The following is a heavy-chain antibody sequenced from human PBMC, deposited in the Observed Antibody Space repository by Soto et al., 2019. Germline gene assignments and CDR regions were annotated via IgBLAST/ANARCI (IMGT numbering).Heavy chain of an antibody. CDR1: GAFISRSNW. CDR3: AKDLEERERDYYYYYGMDV. J-gene: IGHJ6*02. D-gene: IGHD3-16*01. CDR2: IYYTGNT. V-gene: IGHV4-4*02. Sequence: SETLSLTCAVSGAFISRSNWWSWVRQTPGKGLEWIGVIYYTGNTNYNPSLKSRVTISIDKSKNQFSLMMTSVTAADTAVYYCAKDLEERERDYYYYYGMDVWGQGTTVTVSS.